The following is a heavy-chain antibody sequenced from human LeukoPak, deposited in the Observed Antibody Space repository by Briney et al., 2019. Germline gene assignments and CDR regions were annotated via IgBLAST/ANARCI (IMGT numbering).Heavy chain of an antibody. D-gene: IGHD2-15*01. Sequence: SETLSLTCAVSGYSISSGYCWGWIRQPPGKGLEWIGYIYYSGSTYYNPSLKSRVTISVDTSKNQFSLKLSSVTAADTAVYYCARGLLGYCSGGSCHGAFDIWGQGTMVTVSS. CDR1: GYSISSGYC. V-gene: IGHV4-30-4*01. J-gene: IGHJ3*02. CDR2: IYYSGST. CDR3: ARGLLGYCSGGSCHGAFDI.